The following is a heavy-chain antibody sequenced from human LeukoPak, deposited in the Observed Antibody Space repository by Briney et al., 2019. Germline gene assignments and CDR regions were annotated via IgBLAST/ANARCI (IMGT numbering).Heavy chain of an antibody. CDR2: INHSGST. Sequence: PSETLSLTCAVYGGSFSGYYWRWIRQPPGKGLEGIGEINHSGSTNYNPSLKSRVTISVDTSKNQFSLKLSSVTAADTAVYYCARKRRDIVVVPALRRGAFDIWGQGTRVTVSS. D-gene: IGHD2-2*01. CDR1: GGSFSGYY. V-gene: IGHV4-34*01. J-gene: IGHJ3*02. CDR3: ARKRRDIVVVPALRRGAFDI.